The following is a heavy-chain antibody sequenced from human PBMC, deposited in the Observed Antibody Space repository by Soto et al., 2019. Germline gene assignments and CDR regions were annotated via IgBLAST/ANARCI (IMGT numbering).Heavy chain of an antibody. CDR3: ARDKKGEATKKKANYYYYYLDV. J-gene: IGHJ6*03. CDR2: IIPILGIA. Sequence: QVQLVQSGAEVKKPGSSVKVSCKASGGTFSSYTISWVRQAPGQGLEWMGRIIPILGIANYAQKFQGRVTITADKSTSTAYMELSSLRSEDTAVYYCARDKKGEATKKKANYYYYYLDVWGKGTTVTLSS. D-gene: IGHD5-12*01. CDR1: GGTFSSYT. V-gene: IGHV1-69*08.